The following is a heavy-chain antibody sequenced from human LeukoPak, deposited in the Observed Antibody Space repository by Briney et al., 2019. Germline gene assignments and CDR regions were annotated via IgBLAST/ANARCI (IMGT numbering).Heavy chain of an antibody. CDR1: GFTFDDYA. V-gene: IGHV3-9*01. J-gene: IGHJ6*02. CDR3: AKSIAAAGDYYYYYGMDV. D-gene: IGHD6-13*01. CDR2: ISWNSGSI. Sequence: PGGSLRLSCAASGFTFDDYAMHWVRQAPGKGLEWVSGISWNSGSIGYADSVKGRFTISRDNAKNSLYLQMNSLRAEDTALYYCAKSIAAAGDYYYYYGMDVWGQGTTVTVSS.